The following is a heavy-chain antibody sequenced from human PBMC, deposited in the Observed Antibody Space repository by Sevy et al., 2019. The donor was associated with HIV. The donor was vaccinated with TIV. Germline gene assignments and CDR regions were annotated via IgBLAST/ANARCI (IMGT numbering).Heavy chain of an antibody. V-gene: IGHV4-59*01. CDR2: IYFTVNT. Sequence: SETLSLTCSVSGGSISSYFWTWVRQSPGKGLEWIGNIYFTVNTDYSPSLKSRVTLSLDTSTSQFSLTLKSVTAADTAFYFCARDSTTRPRVLDYWGQGTLVTVSS. D-gene: IGHD1-1*01. J-gene: IGHJ4*02. CDR1: GGSISSYF. CDR3: ARDSTTRPRVLDY.